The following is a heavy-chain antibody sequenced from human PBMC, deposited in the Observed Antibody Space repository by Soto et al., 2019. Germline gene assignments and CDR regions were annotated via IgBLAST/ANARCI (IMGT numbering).Heavy chain of an antibody. CDR1: GYTFTGYY. CDR3: ARGGDFWSGYYNWFDP. CDR2: INPNSGGT. J-gene: IGHJ5*02. V-gene: IGHV1-2*04. Sequence: ASVKVSCKASGYTFTGYYMHWVRQAPGQGLEWMGWINPNSGGTNYAQKFQGWVTMTRDTSISTAYMELSRLRSDDTAVYYCARGGDFWSGYYNWFDPWGQGTLVTVSS. D-gene: IGHD3-3*01.